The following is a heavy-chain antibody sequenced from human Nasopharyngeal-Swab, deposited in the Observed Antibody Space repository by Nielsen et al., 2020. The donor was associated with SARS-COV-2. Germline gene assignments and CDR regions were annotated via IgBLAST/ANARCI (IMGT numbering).Heavy chain of an antibody. CDR3: AKGVRFLEWFSMEYFDL. D-gene: IGHD3-3*01. V-gene: IGHV3-23*01. CDR1: GFTFSRYA. CDR2: ITNSGGDT. Sequence: GGSLRLSCAASGFTFSRYAMTWVRQAPGKGLEWVSTITNSGGDTYYADSVKGRFTVTRDNFKSTLYLDMNSLRAEDAAIYYCAKGVRFLEWFSMEYFDLWGQGTLVTVSS. J-gene: IGHJ4*02.